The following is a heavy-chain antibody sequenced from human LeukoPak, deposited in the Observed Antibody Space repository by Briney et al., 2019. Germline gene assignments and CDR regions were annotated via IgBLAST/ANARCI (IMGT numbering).Heavy chain of an antibody. D-gene: IGHD3-10*01. CDR1: GFTFSNAW. CDR3: TTDLWFGEFGLDV. Sequence: GGSLRPSCAASGFTFSNAWMNWVRQAPGKGLEWVGRIKSKTDGGTTDYVAPVKGRFTISRDDSKNTLYVQMNSLKTEDTAVYYCTTDLWFGEFGLDVWGQGTTVIVSS. J-gene: IGHJ6*02. V-gene: IGHV3-15*01. CDR2: IKSKTDGGTT.